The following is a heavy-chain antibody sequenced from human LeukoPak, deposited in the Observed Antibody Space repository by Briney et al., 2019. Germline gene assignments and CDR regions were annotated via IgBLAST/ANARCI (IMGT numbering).Heavy chain of an antibody. CDR2: INTNTGNP. Sequence: ASVKVSCKASGYTFTSYAMNWVRQAPEQGLEWMGWINTNTGNPTYAQGFTGRFVFSLDTSVSTAYLQISSLKAEDTAVYYCAAYYYGSGSYSNDYWGQGTLVTVSS. CDR3: AAYYYGSGSYSNDY. D-gene: IGHD3-10*01. CDR1: GYTFTSYA. J-gene: IGHJ4*02. V-gene: IGHV7-4-1*02.